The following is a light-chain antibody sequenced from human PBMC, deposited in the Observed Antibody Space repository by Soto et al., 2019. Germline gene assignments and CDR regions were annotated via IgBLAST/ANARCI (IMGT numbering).Light chain of an antibody. J-gene: IGKJ5*01. V-gene: IGKV1-39*01. CDR3: QQSYSTPIT. CDR2: AAS. Sequence: DIQMTQSPSSLSGYVGNRCPITCRASQTISSYLNWYQQKPGKAPKLLIYAASSLQSGVPSRFSGSGSGTDFTLTISSLQPEDFATYYCQQSYSTPITFGQGTRLEIK. CDR1: QTISSY.